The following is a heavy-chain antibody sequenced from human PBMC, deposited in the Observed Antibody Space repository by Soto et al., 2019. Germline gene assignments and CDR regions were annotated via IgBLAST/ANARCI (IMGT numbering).Heavy chain of an antibody. D-gene: IGHD5-18*01. Sequence: QVQLVESGGGVVQPGRSLRLSCVASGFAFSSYAMHWVRQAPGKGLEWVAVISYDGSNKYYADSVKGRFTISRYNSKNTLYLQMNSLRAEDTALYYCARDVGYSYGFDYWGQRTMVTVSS. J-gene: IGHJ4*02. CDR2: ISYDGSNK. V-gene: IGHV3-30-3*01. CDR1: GFAFSSYA. CDR3: ARDVGYSYGFDY.